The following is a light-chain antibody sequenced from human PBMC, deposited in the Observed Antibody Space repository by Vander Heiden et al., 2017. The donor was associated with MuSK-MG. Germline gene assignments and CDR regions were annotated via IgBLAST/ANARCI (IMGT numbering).Light chain of an antibody. CDR2: DAS. V-gene: IGKV3-11*01. CDR3: QQRRTWLT. CDR1: LSIGSN. Sequence: VVLTQSPASLSLSLGERATLSCRASLSIGSNLAWYQQKPGQAPRLLIYDASKRATGIPGRFSGSGSGTDFTLTISSLESDDFAVYYWQQRRTWLTFGGGTKVEIK. J-gene: IGKJ4*01.